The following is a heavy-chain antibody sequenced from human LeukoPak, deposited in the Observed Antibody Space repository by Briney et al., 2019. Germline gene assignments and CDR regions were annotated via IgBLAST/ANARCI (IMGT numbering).Heavy chain of an antibody. V-gene: IGHV1-2*02. CDR2: INPNNGGT. D-gene: IGHD6-13*01. J-gene: IGHJ6*03. Sequence: ASVKVSCKASGYTFTGYYMHWVRQAPGQGLEWMGWINPNNGGTNYAQKFQGRVTMTRDTSISTAYMELSRLRSDDTAVYYCARAERIAAAGIKGDYYYMDVWGKGTTVTVSS. CDR1: GYTFTGYY. CDR3: ARAERIAAAGIKGDYYYMDV.